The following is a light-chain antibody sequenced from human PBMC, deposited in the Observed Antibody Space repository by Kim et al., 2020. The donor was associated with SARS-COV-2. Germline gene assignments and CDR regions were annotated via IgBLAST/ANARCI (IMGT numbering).Light chain of an antibody. CDR3: VQYATTPRT. Sequence: ATINCKSSQSVLDRPNNKNYLAWYQQRPGQPPKAVIYWASTRESGVPDRFSGSGSGTDFTLTISSLQAEDVAIYYCVQYATTPRTFGQGTKVDIK. CDR2: WAS. V-gene: IGKV4-1*01. CDR1: QSVLDRPNNKNY. J-gene: IGKJ1*01.